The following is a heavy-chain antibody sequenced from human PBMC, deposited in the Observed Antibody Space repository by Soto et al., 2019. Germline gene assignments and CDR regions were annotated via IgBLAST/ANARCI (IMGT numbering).Heavy chain of an antibody. Sequence: PGESLKISCKGSGYSFADYWTGWVRQVPGEGLEWLAMIYPGDSDTRYSPSFQGQVTISADRSITTAYLQWGSLKASDTAMYYCAAYTASSGRHLGYWGQGTLVTVSS. V-gene: IGHV5-51*01. D-gene: IGHD3-16*01. CDR1: GYSFADYW. CDR3: AAYTASSGRHLGY. CDR2: IYPGDSDT. J-gene: IGHJ4*02.